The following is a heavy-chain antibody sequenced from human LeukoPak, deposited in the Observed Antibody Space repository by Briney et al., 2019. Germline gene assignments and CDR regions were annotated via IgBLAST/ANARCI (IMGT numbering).Heavy chain of an antibody. J-gene: IGHJ6*02. CDR3: ARDRGQIAAAGMGYYYYYGMDV. CDR2: ISSSSSTI. V-gene: IGHV3-48*04. Sequence: GGSLRLSCAASGFTFSSYSMNWVRQAPGKGLEWVSYISSSSSTIYYADSVKGRFTISRDNAKNSLYLQMNSLRAEDTAVYYCARDRGQIAAAGMGYYYYYGMDVWGQGTTVTVSS. D-gene: IGHD6-13*01. CDR1: GFTFSSYS.